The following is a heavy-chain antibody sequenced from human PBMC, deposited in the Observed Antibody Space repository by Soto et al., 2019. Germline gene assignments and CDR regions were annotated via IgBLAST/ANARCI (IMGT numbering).Heavy chain of an antibody. CDR1: RFTFDDYA. CDR3: AKDAAYYFDY. J-gene: IGHJ4*02. Sequence: EVQLVESGGGLVQPGRSLRLSCAASRFTFDDYAMHWVRQAPGKGLEWVSGISWGSGSIDYADSVKGRFTISRDNAKNSLYLQMNSLRAEDTALYYCAKDAAYYFDYWGQGTLVTVSS. D-gene: IGHD6-25*01. CDR2: ISWGSGSI. V-gene: IGHV3-9*01.